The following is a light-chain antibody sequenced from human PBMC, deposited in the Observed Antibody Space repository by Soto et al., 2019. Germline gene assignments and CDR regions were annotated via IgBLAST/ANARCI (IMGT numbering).Light chain of an antibody. J-gene: IGLJ3*02. Sequence: QSVLTQPASVSGSPGQSITISCTETSSDVGTYNYVSWYQQHPGKAPKLMIYEVSNWPSGVSNRFSGSKSGNTASLTISGLQAEDEADYYCSSYTTSSTRVFGGGTKVTVL. V-gene: IGLV2-14*01. CDR3: SSYTTSSTRV. CDR1: SSDVGTYNY. CDR2: EVS.